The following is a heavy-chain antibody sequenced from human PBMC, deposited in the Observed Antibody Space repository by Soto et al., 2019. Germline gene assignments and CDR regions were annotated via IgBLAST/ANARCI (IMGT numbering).Heavy chain of an antibody. J-gene: IGHJ6*02. D-gene: IGHD3-9*01. CDR3: ARDYDTSRGDWAYYGIDV. CDR1: GLTVSTNY. V-gene: IGHV3-66*01. CDR2: IYYGGTT. Sequence: EVQLVESGGGVVQPGGPLRISCAASGLTVSTNYMSWVRQAPGKGLEWVSIIYYGGTTYYADSVKGRFTISRDDSQNTLYLQMHSLRAEDTAVYYCARDYDTSRGDWAYYGIDVWGQGTTVTVSS.